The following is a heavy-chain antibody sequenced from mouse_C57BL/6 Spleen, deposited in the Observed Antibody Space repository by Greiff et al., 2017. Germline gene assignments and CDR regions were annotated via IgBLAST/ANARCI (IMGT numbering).Heavy chain of an antibody. CDR3: ARRDGYLSFDY. D-gene: IGHD2-3*01. Sequence: QVQLQQPGAELVKPGASVKLSCKASGYTFTSYWMHWVKQRPGQGLEWIGMIHPNSGSTNYNEKFKSKATLTVDKSSSTAYMQLSSLTSEDSAVYYCARRDGYLSFDYWGQGTTLTVSS. V-gene: IGHV1-64*01. CDR2: IHPNSGST. CDR1: GYTFTSYW. J-gene: IGHJ2*01.